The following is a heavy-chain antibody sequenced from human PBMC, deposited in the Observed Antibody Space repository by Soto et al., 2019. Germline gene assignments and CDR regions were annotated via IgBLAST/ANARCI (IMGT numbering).Heavy chain of an antibody. CDR1: GFMFSSYA. D-gene: IGHD3-22*01. CDR3: AKLTYPSDSTGYYYERVSGWIDS. CDR2: ISASGGTA. Sequence: VGSLRLSCAASGFMFSSYAMSWVRQAPGKGLEWVSSISASGGTANLADSVEGRCTISRDNSKSTLYLQMNSLRAEDTAVYYCAKLTYPSDSTGYYYERVSGWIDSWGQGTLVTVSS. J-gene: IGHJ5*01. V-gene: IGHV3-23*01.